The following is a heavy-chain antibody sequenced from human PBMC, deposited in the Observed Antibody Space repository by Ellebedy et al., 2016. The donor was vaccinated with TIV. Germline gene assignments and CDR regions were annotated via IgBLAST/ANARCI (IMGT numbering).Heavy chain of an antibody. CDR1: GFTFSIYG. D-gene: IGHD6-19*01. V-gene: IGHV3-33*01. CDR2: IWYDGTKK. Sequence: GESLKISCAASGFTFSIYGMPWVRQTPGKGLEWVAVIWYDGTKKFYAESVKGRFTISRDNSKNTLYLQMNSLGVEDTAVYHCARDPGIAEAGTVPPNIGFDLWGQGTLVTVSS. CDR3: ARDPGIAEAGTVPPNIGFDL. J-gene: IGHJ4*02.